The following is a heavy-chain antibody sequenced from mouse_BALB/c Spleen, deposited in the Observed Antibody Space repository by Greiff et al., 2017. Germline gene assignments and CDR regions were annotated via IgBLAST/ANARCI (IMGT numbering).Heavy chain of an antibody. CDR1: GFTFSSYT. D-gene: IGHD1-2*01. CDR3: TRLFITTATAAMDY. CDR2: ISSGGSYT. Sequence: DVKLVESGGGLVKPGGSLKLSCAASGFTFSSYTMSWVRQTPEKRLEWVATISSGGSYTYYPDSVKGRFTISRDNAKNTLYLQMSSLKSEDTAMYYCTRLFITTATAAMDYWGQGTSVTVSS. J-gene: IGHJ4*01. V-gene: IGHV5-6-4*01.